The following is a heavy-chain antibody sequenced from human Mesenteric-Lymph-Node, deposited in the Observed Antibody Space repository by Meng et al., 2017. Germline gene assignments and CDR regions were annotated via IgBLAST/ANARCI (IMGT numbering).Heavy chain of an antibody. V-gene: IGHV3-48*03. D-gene: IGHD3-10*01. CDR2: ISSSGNTK. Sequence: GESLKISCVASESSFGSSEMNWVRQAPGKGLEWSSYISSSGNTKFYADSVRGRFTISRDNAKNSLYLQMNSLRAEDTAVYYRAKEKTSGAGLEFDDWGQGTLVTVSS. CDR3: AKEKTSGAGLEFDD. J-gene: IGHJ4*02. CDR1: ESSFGSSE.